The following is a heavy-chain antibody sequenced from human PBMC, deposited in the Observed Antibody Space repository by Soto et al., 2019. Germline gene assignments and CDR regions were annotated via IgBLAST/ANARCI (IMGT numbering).Heavy chain of an antibody. CDR3: AKERVTTTSFDY. CDR2: ISDSGGRA. V-gene: IGHV3-23*01. Sequence: GGSVRLSCAASGFTFSSFAMNWVRQAPGKGLEWVSDISDSGGRAYYADSVKGRFTISRDNSKNTLYLQMNSLRAEDTAVYYCAKERVTTTSFDYWGQGTLVTVSS. CDR1: GFTFSSFA. J-gene: IGHJ4*02. D-gene: IGHD4-17*01.